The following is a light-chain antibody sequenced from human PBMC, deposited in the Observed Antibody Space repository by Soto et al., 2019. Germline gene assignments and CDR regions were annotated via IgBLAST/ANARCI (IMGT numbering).Light chain of an antibody. J-gene: IGLJ1*01. Sequence: QSVLTQPASVSGSPGQSITISCTGTSSEVGGYNYVSWYQQHPGKAPKLMIYDVNNRPSGVSNRFSGSKSGNTASLTISGLQAEDEADYYCSSYTSSSTLGFGTGTKVTVL. CDR1: SSEVGGYNY. V-gene: IGLV2-14*01. CDR2: DVN. CDR3: SSYTSSSTLG.